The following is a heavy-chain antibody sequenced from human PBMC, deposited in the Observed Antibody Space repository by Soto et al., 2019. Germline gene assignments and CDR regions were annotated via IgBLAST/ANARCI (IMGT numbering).Heavy chain of an antibody. CDR1: GFTFSDHY. J-gene: IGHJ4*02. V-gene: IGHV3-11*05. CDR2: ISGSNTYT. CDR3: ARSMKGGKNFDY. Sequence: QVELVESGGGLVKPGGSLRLSCAASGFTFSDHYMSWIRQAPGKGLEWLSYISGSNTYTDYADSVKGRFTISRDNARNSLFLPMNSLRADDTAVYYCARSMKGGKNFDYWGQGTLVTVSS. D-gene: IGHD1-26*01.